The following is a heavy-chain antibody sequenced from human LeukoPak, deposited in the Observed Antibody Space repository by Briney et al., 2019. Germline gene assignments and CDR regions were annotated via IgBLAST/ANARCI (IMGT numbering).Heavy chain of an antibody. Sequence: ASVKVSCKASGYTFTSYYMHWVRQAPGRGLEWMGIINPSGGSTSYAQKFQGRVTMTRDTSTSTVYMELSSLRSEDTAVYYCAAVGATRMYYFDYWGQGTLVTVSS. CDR1: GYTFTSYY. CDR2: INPSGGST. CDR3: AAVGATRMYYFDY. J-gene: IGHJ4*02. V-gene: IGHV1-46*01. D-gene: IGHD1-26*01.